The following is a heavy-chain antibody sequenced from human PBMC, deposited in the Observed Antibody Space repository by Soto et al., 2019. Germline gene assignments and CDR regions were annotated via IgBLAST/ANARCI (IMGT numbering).Heavy chain of an antibody. D-gene: IGHD3-16*02. CDR1: GFTLSSYS. V-gene: IGHV3-48*02. Sequence: GGALRLSCAAPGFTLSSYSMNWVRQAPGKGLEWVSYISSSSSTIYYADSVKGRFTISRDNAKNSLYLQMNSLRDEDTAVYYCASSIADVWGQGTTVTVSS. CDR2: ISSSSSTI. J-gene: IGHJ6*02. CDR3: ASSIADV.